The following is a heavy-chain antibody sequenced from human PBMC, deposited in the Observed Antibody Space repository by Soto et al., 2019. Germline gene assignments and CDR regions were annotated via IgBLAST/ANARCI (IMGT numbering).Heavy chain of an antibody. D-gene: IGHD3-3*01. Sequence: ASVKVSCKASGGTFSSYAINWVRQATGQGLEWMGWMNPNSGNTGYAQKFQGRVTMTRNTSISTAYMELSSLRSEDTAVYYCARTDYDFWSGYYPVGYWGQGTLVTVSS. CDR3: ARTDYDFWSGYYPVGY. V-gene: IGHV1-8*02. CDR1: GGTFSSYA. J-gene: IGHJ4*02. CDR2: MNPNSGNT.